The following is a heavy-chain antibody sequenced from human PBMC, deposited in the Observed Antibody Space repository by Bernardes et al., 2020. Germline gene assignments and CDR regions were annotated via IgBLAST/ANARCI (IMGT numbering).Heavy chain of an antibody. CDR1: GGSISSSNW. Sequence: LSLTCAVSGGSISSSNWWSWVRQPPGKGLEWIGEIYHSGSTNYNPSLKSRVTISVDKSKNQFSLKLSSVTAADTAVYYCAIVSSGYYYVDYWGQGTLVTVSS. V-gene: IGHV4-4*02. D-gene: IGHD3-22*01. CDR2: IYHSGST. CDR3: AIVSSGYYYVDY. J-gene: IGHJ4*02.